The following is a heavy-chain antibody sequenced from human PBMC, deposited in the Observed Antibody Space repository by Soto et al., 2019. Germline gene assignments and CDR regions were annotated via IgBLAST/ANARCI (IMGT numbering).Heavy chain of an antibody. CDR2: INPSGGST. J-gene: IGHJ4*02. Sequence: ASVKVSFKASGYTFTSYYMHWVRQAPGQGLEWMGIINPSGGSTSYAQKFQGRVTMTRDTSTSTVYMELSSLRSEDTAVYYCARDISTRWSADFWGRGTLVTVSS. V-gene: IGHV1-46*01. CDR3: ARDISTRWSADF. D-gene: IGHD2-15*01. CDR1: GYTFTSYY.